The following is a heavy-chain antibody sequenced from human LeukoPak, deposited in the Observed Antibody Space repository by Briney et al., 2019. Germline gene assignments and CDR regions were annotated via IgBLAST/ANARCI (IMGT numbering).Heavy chain of an antibody. Sequence: GGSLRLSCAASGFTFSSYAMSWVRQAPGKGLEWVSAISGSGGSTYYADSVKGRFTISRDNSKNTLYLQMNSLRAEDTAVYYCAIMTCSSTSCFFNYWGQGTLVTVSS. D-gene: IGHD2-2*01. CDR1: GFTFSSYA. CDR3: AIMTCSSTSCFFNY. V-gene: IGHV3-23*01. J-gene: IGHJ4*02. CDR2: ISGSGGST.